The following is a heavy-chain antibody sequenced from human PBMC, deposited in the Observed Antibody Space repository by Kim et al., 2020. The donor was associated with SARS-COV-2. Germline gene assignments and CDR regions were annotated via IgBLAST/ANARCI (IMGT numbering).Heavy chain of an antibody. CDR1: GFTFSNYA. CDR3: FGGDGGY. CDR2: ISGSGGST. J-gene: IGHJ4*02. D-gene: IGHD2-21*02. V-gene: IGHV3-23*01. Sequence: GGSLRPSCAASGFTFSNYAMSWVRQAPGKGLEWVSAISGSGGSTYYADSVKGRFTISRDNSKNTLYLQMNSLRAEDTAVYYSFGGDGGYWGQGTLVTVSS.